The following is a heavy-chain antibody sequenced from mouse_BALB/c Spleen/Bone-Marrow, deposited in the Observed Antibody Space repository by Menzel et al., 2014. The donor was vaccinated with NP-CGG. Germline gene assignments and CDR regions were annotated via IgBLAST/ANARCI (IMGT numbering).Heavy chain of an antibody. CDR3: ARSADWYFDV. V-gene: IGHV3-2*02. CDR2: ISYSGST. J-gene: IGHJ1*01. Sequence: EVHLVESGPGLVKPSQSLSLPCTVTGYSITSDYAWHWIRQFPGNKLEWTGYISYSGSTSYYPSPKSRISITRDTSKNQFFLQLNSVTTEDTATYYCARSADWYFDVWGAGTTVTVSS. CDR1: GYSITSDYA.